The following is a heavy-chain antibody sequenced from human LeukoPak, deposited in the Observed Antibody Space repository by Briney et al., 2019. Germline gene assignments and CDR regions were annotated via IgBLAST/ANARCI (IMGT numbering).Heavy chain of an antibody. V-gene: IGHV1-2*02. Sequence: ASVKVSCKASGYTFTGYYMHWVRQAPGQGLEWMGWINPNSGGTDYAQKFQGRVTMTRDTSISTAYMELSRLRSDDTAVYYCARDLVWQWLMGMDVWGQGTTVTVSS. CDR3: ARDLVWQWLMGMDV. CDR1: GYTFTGYY. CDR2: INPNSGGT. D-gene: IGHD6-19*01. J-gene: IGHJ6*02.